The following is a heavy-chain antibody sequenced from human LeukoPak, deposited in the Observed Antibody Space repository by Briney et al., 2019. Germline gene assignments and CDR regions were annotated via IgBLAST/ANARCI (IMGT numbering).Heavy chain of an antibody. D-gene: IGHD3-22*01. Sequence: GGSLRLSCAASGFTFSSYAMSWVRQAPGKGLEWVSGISGSGGSTYYADSVKGRFTISRDSSKNTLYLQMNSLRAEDTAVYYCAKDSYYDSSGYYPPSYFDYWGQGTLVTVSS. J-gene: IGHJ4*02. CDR1: GFTFSSYA. V-gene: IGHV3-23*01. CDR2: ISGSGGST. CDR3: AKDSYYDSSGYYPPSYFDY.